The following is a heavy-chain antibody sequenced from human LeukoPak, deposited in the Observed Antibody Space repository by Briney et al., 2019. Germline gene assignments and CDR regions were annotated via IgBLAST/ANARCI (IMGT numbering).Heavy chain of an antibody. CDR1: GASISHYY. CDR2: IFYDGTT. Sequence: PSETLSLTCTVSGASISHYYWSWIRQTPEKGLEWIGSIFYDGTTYYNPSLKSRVTISVDTSKSQFSLTLRSVTAADTAVYYCARRRIQLWSRGWFDPWGQGTLVTVSS. J-gene: IGHJ5*02. V-gene: IGHV4-59*05. CDR3: ARRRIQLWSRGWFDP. D-gene: IGHD5-18*01.